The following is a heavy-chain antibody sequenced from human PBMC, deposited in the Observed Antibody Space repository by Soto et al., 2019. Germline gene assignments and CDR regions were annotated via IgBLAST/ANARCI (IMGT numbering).Heavy chain of an antibody. CDR1: GGSISSSNW. CDR2: IYHSGST. Sequence: QVQLQESGPGLVKPSGTLSLTCAVSGGSISSSNWWSWVRQPPGKGLEWIGEIYHSGSTNYNPSLNSRVPISLAQSKNQFSLKLSSVAAADTAVYYCERDSMVRGVMRWCDPWGQGTLVTVSS. J-gene: IGHJ5*02. D-gene: IGHD3-10*01. CDR3: ERDSMVRGVMRWCDP. V-gene: IGHV4-4*02.